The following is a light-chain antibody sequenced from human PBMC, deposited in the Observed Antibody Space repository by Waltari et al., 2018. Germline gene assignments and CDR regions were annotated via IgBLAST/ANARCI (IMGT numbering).Light chain of an antibody. Sequence: QSALTQPRAVSGSPGQSVPSSCTDTSSDSGAYNYVSWYQQRPGKAPKPMNFDVSKGPAGVPDRFSGSKDGNTAALTISELQAEDEADYYCCSHEGNYNYVVLGGGTKLTVL. CDR2: DVS. V-gene: IGLV2-11*01. J-gene: IGLJ2*01. CDR3: CSHEGNYNYVV. CDR1: SSDSGAYNY.